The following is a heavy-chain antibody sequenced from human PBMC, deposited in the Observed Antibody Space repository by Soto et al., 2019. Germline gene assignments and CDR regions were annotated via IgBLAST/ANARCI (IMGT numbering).Heavy chain of an antibody. J-gene: IGHJ5*02. CDR2: ISAYNGNT. CDR1: GYTFTSYG. CDR3: ARDVGTTGNWCDP. D-gene: IGHD4-17*01. Sequence: XSVKVSCKASGYTFTSYGIRLVRQAPGQGLEWMGWISAYNGNTNYAQKLQGRVTMTTDTSTSTAYMELRSLRSDDTAVYYCARDVGTTGNWCDPWGQGTLVNVSS. V-gene: IGHV1-18*04.